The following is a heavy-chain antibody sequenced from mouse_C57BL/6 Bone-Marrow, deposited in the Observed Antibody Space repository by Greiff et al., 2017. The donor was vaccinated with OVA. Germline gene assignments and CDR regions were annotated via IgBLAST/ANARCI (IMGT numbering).Heavy chain of an antibody. CDR1: GFTFSNYW. J-gene: IGHJ1*03. Sequence: EVQLVESGGGLVQPGGSMKLSCVASGFTFSNYWMNWVRQSPEKGLEWVAQIRLKSDNYATHYAESVKGRFTISRDDSKSSVYLQMNNLRAEDTGMYDCTEDYGSSNEWYFDVWGTGTTVTVSS. D-gene: IGHD1-1*01. CDR3: TEDYGSSNEWYFDV. V-gene: IGHV6-3*01. CDR2: IRLKSDNYAT.